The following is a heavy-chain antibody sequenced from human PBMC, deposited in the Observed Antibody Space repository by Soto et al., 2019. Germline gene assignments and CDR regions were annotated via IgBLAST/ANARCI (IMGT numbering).Heavy chain of an antibody. CDR1: GYTFTSYG. V-gene: IGHV1-3*01. J-gene: IGHJ5*02. CDR3: VRRHVSATGIDWFDP. D-gene: IGHD6-13*01. CDR2: INAANGDT. Sequence: ASVKVSCKASGYTFTSYGIHWLRQSPGQRLEWVGWINAANGDTKYSPKFQGRVTITRDTSASTAYMELSSLRSEDTAVYYCVRRHVSATGIDWFDPWGQGTLVTVSS.